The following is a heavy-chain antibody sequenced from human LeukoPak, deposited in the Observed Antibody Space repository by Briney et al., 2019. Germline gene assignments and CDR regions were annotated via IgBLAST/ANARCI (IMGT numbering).Heavy chain of an antibody. D-gene: IGHD6-19*01. V-gene: IGHV4-34*01. Sequence: SETLSLTCGVSDGSFSGYSCSWIRKSPPPGLELNGSVYYSGTTSYNPSLKSRVTISVDMSKNHFSLRLSSVTAADTAMYYCARGTLYSGWSYYFDYWGQGSQVTVSS. J-gene: IGHJ4*02. CDR3: ARGTLYSGWSYYFDY. CDR1: DGSFSGYS. CDR2: VYYSGTT.